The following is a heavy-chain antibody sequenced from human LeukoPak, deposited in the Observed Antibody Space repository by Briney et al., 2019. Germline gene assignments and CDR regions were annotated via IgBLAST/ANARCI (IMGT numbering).Heavy chain of an antibody. CDR2: IYYSGST. V-gene: IGHV4-39*07. D-gene: IGHD6-19*01. Sequence: PSETLSLTCTVSGGSISSSSYYWGWIRQPPGKGLEWIGSIYYSGSTNYNPSLKSRVTISVDTSKNQFSLKLSSVTAADTAVYYCARARGHIAVAGINYWGQGTLVTVSS. J-gene: IGHJ4*02. CDR1: GGSISSSSYY. CDR3: ARARGHIAVAGINY.